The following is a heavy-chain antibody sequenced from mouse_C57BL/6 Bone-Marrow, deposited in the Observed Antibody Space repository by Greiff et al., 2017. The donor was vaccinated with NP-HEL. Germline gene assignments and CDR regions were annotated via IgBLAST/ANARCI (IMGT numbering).Heavy chain of an antibody. V-gene: IGHV1-81*01. CDR2: IYPRSGNT. D-gene: IGHD1-1*01. CDR1: GYTFPSYG. CDR3: ARDCGVVAPFDY. J-gene: IGHJ2*01. Sequence: VQLQQSGAELARPGASVKLSCKASGYTFPSYGISWVKQRTGQGLEWIGEIYPRSGNTYYNEKFKGKATLTADKSSSTAYMELRSLTSEDSAVYFCARDCGVVAPFDYWGQGTTLTVSS.